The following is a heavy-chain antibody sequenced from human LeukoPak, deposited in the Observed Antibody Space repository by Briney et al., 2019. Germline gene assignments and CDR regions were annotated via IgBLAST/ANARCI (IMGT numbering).Heavy chain of an antibody. Sequence: ASVKVSCKASGYTFTSYGISWVRQAPGQGLEWMGWISAYNGNTNYAQKLQGRVTMTTDTSTSTAYMELRSLRSDDTAVYCCARVSSTIEPLDDFDYWGQGTLVTVSS. J-gene: IGHJ4*02. CDR1: GYTFTSYG. V-gene: IGHV1-18*01. CDR2: ISAYNGNT. CDR3: ARVSSTIEPLDDFDY. D-gene: IGHD1-1*01.